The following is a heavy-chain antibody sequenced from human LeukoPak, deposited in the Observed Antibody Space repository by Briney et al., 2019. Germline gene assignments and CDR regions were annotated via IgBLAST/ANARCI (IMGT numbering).Heavy chain of an antibody. J-gene: IGHJ4*02. CDR1: GGSISSYY. Sequence: SETLSLTCTVSGGSISSYYGSWIRQPPGKGLEWIGYIYYSGSTNYNPSLKSRVTISVDTSKNQFSLKLSSVTAADTAVYYCARSSPPYYCSSTSCYWGFDYWGQGTLVTVSS. V-gene: IGHV4-59*01. CDR2: IYYSGST. CDR3: ARSSPPYYCSSTSCYWGFDY. D-gene: IGHD2-2*01.